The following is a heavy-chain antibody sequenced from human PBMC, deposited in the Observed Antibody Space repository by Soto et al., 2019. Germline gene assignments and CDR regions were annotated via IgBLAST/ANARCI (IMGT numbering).Heavy chain of an antibody. CDR2: IYYSGST. CDR1: GGSISSGDYY. J-gene: IGHJ6*02. Sequence: QVQLQESGPGLVKPSQTLSLTCTVSGGSISSGDYYWSWIRQPPGKGLEWIGYIYYSGSTYYNPSLQRRVTISVDTSKNQFSLKLRSVTAADTAVYYCARTTVTTATQSYYYYGMDVWGQGTTVTVSS. CDR3: ARTTVTTATQSYYYYGMDV. V-gene: IGHV4-30-4*01. D-gene: IGHD4-4*01.